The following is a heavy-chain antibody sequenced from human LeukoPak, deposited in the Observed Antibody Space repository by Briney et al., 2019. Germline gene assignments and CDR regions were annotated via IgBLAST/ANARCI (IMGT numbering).Heavy chain of an antibody. D-gene: IGHD3-22*01. CDR2: ISWNSGSI. CDR3: ARSRYYYDSSGSGWFDP. CDR1: GFTFDDYA. V-gene: IGHV3-9*01. J-gene: IGHJ5*02. Sequence: QTGGSLRLSCAASGFTFDDYAMHWVRQAPGKGLEWVSGISWNSGSIGYADSVKGRFTISRDNAKNSLYLQMNSLRAEDTAVYYCARSRYYYDSSGSGWFDPWGQGTLVTVSS.